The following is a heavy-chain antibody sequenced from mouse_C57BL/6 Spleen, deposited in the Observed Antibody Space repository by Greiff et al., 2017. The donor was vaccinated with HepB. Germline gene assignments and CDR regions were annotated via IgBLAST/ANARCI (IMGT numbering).Heavy chain of an antibody. CDR1: GFTFSDYG. V-gene: IGHV5-17*01. CDR2: ISSGSSTI. CDR3: ARGGNLLDY. J-gene: IGHJ2*01. D-gene: IGHD1-1*02. Sequence: EVKVEESGGGLVKPGGSLKLSCAASGFTFSDYGMHWVRQAPEKGLEWVAYISSGSSTIYYADTVKGRFTISRDNAKNTLFLQMTSLRSEDTAMYYCARGGNLLDYWGQGTTLTVSS.